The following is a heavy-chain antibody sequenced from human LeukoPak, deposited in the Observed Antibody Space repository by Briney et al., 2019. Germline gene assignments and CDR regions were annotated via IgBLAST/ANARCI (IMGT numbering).Heavy chain of an antibody. V-gene: IGHV3-48*01. J-gene: IGHJ4*02. Sequence: GGSLRLSCAASGFTFSSYSMNWVRQAPGKGLEWVSYISSSSSTIYYADSVKGRFTISRDNAKKSLYLQMNSLRAEDTAVYYCARDTGSYGIYYFDYWGQGTLVTVSS. CDR1: GFTFSSYS. D-gene: IGHD1-26*01. CDR2: ISSSSSTI. CDR3: ARDTGSYGIYYFDY.